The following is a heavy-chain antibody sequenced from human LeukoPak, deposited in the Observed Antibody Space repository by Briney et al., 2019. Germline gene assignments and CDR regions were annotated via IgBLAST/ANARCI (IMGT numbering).Heavy chain of an antibody. CDR3: ARTYDSSGYPFDY. J-gene: IGHJ4*02. V-gene: IGHV3-48*03. D-gene: IGHD3-22*01. CDR2: ISSSGSTI. CDR1: GFTFNSYE. Sequence: PGGSLRLSCAASGFTFNSYEMNWVRQAPGKGLEWVSYISSSGSTIYYADSVKGRFTISRDNSKNTLYLQMNSLRAEDTAVYYCARTYDSSGYPFDYWGQGTLVTVSS.